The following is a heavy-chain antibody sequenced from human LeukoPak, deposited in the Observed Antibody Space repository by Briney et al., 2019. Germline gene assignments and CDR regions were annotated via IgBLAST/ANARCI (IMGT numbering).Heavy chain of an antibody. D-gene: IGHD4-17*01. CDR1: GFTFRTYA. V-gene: IGHV3-30*04. Sequence: PGMSLRLSCAASGFTFRTYAMHWLRQAPGKGPEWVTFISYDGNDKKYGASVKGRFTVSRDNLKNFLYLQMNSLRVEDTAMYYCARELYDDGESWFDPWGQGTLVTVSS. J-gene: IGHJ5*02. CDR3: ARELYDDGESWFDP. CDR2: ISYDGNDK.